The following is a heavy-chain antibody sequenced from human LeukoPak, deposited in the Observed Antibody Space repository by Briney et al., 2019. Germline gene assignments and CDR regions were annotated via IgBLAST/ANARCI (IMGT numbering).Heavy chain of an antibody. CDR1: GFTFSSYS. V-gene: IGHV3-53*04. CDR2: IYSGGST. Sequence: GGSLRLSCAASGFTFSSYSMNWVRQAPGKGLEWVSVIYSGGSTYYADSVKGRFTISRHNSKNTLYLQMNSLRAEDTAVYYCASEGDYYFDYWGQGTLVTVSS. CDR3: ASEGDYYFDY. D-gene: IGHD3-16*01. J-gene: IGHJ4*02.